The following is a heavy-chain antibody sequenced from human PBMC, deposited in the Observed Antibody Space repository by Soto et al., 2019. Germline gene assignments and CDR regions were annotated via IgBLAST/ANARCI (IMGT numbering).Heavy chain of an antibody. CDR3: AKRGVDTFGLSY. J-gene: IGHJ4*02. CDR2: INTDGSST. CDR1: GFTFSSFW. Sequence: VGSLRLSCAVSGFTFSSFWMHWVRQAPGEGLVWVSRINTDGSSTSYAASVKGRCTISRDNAKNTLYLQMNSLRVEDTAMYYCAKRGVDTFGLSYWGQGTLVTVSX. V-gene: IGHV3-74*01. D-gene: IGHD3-10*01.